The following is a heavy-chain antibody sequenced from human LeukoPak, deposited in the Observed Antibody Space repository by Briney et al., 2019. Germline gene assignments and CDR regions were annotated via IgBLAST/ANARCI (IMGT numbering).Heavy chain of an antibody. D-gene: IGHD1-26*01. J-gene: IGHJ4*02. V-gene: IGHV4-4*07. Sequence: SETLSLTCTVSGGSISSYYWSWIRQPAGKGLEWIGRIYTSGSTNYNPSLKSRVTMSVDTSKNQFSLKLSSVTAADTAVYYCARGPEYYSGSYFYYWGQGTLVTVSS. CDR2: IYTSGST. CDR3: ARGPEYYSGSYFYY. CDR1: GGSISSYY.